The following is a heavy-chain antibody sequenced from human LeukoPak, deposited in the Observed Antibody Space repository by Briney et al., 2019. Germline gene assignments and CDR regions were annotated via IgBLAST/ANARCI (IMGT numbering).Heavy chain of an antibody. CDR2: INHSGST. V-gene: IGHV4-34*01. Sequence: SETLSPTCTVSGGSISSYYWSWIRQPPGKGLEWIGEINHSGSTNYNPSLKSRVTISVDTSKNQFSLKLSSVTAADTAVYYCARGNGSGRYLVWFDPWGQGTLVTVSS. J-gene: IGHJ5*02. D-gene: IGHD3-10*01. CDR1: GGSISSYY. CDR3: ARGNGSGRYLVWFDP.